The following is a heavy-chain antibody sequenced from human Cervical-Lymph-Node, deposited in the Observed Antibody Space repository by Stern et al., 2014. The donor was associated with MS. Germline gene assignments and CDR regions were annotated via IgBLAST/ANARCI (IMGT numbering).Heavy chain of an antibody. D-gene: IGHD3-22*01. CDR3: AREEYYYDSSGYSV. V-gene: IGHV3-21*01. CDR1: GFTFSSYS. Sequence: EVQLVESGGGVVKPGGSLRLSCAASGFTFSSYSMHWVRQAPGKGLEWVSSICSSRSYIYYADSVKGRFNLSRDNSKNSLYLQMNSLRAEDTAVYYCAREEYYYDSSGYSVWGQGTTVTVSS. J-gene: IGHJ6*02. CDR2: ICSSRSYI.